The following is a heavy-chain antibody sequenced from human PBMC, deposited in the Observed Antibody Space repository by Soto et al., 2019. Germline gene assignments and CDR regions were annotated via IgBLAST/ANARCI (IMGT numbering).Heavy chain of an antibody. CDR3: TVGYSRSWPDGGLDP. V-gene: IGHV3-15*01. CDR1: GGTFGNAG. Sequence: PVGLLRVRCAASGGTFGNAGISCIIKTPGKGLEWVGRIKSKTDGGTTDYAAPVKGRFTISRDDSKNTLYLQMNSLKTEDTAVYYCTVGYSRSWPDGGLDPWGQGTLVTVSP. D-gene: IGHD6-13*01. J-gene: IGHJ5*02. CDR2: IKSKTDGGTT.